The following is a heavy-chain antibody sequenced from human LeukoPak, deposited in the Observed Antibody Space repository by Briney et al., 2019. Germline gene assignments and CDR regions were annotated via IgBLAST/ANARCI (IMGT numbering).Heavy chain of an antibody. V-gene: IGHV4-39*01. J-gene: IGHJ6*02. CDR3: ARNPVVVVPAAMFGVSYYYYGMDV. CDR2: IYYSGST. Sequence: PSETLSLTCTVSGGSISSSSYYWGWIRQPPGNGLEWIGSIYYSGSTYYNPSLKSRVTISVDTSKNQFSLKLSSVTAADTAVYYCARNPVVVVPAAMFGVSYYYYGMDVWGQGTTVTVSS. CDR1: GGSISSSSYY. D-gene: IGHD2-2*01.